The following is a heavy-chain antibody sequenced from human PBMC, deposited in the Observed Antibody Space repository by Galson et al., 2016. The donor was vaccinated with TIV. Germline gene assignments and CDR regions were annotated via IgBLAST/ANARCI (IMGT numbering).Heavy chain of an antibody. Sequence: SLRLSCAASGFTFSSYSMNWVRQAPGKGLEWVSSISSSSSYIYYADSVKGRFTISRDNSKNTEYLQMNSLRAEDTAVYYCARDLGGTYLGGFLGYAFDIWGQGTMVTVAS. D-gene: IGHD1-26*01. CDR2: ISSSSSYI. CDR1: GFTFSSYS. J-gene: IGHJ3*02. CDR3: ARDLGGTYLGGFLGYAFDI. V-gene: IGHV3-21*04.